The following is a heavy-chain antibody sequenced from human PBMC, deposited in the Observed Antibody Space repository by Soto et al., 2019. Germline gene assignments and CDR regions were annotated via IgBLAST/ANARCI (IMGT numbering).Heavy chain of an antibody. Sequence: GGSLRLSCAASGFIFNTYAMSWVRQAPGKGLEWVSAIRESGDITYYADSVKGRFTISRDNSKNTLYLQMNRLRAEDTAIYYCAKGYCSSTSCSYDYWGQGSLVTVSS. J-gene: IGHJ4*02. V-gene: IGHV3-23*01. CDR2: IRESGDIT. D-gene: IGHD2-2*01. CDR1: GFIFNTYA. CDR3: AKGYCSSTSCSYDY.